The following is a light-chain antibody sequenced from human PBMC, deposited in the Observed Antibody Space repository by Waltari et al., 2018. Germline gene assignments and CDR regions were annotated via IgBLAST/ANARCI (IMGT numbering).Light chain of an antibody. CDR2: YDV. J-gene: IGLJ3*02. Sequence: QSVLTQPPSVSEAPRQRVTISCSGSRSHTGNNAVTWYQTYPGKAPKLLIYYDVLVVTGVSDRFSGSKSGTSASLAISGLQPEDEADYYCAAWDDSLRAVVFGGGTKLTVL. CDR1: RSHTGNNA. V-gene: IGLV1-36*01. CDR3: AAWDDSLRAVV.